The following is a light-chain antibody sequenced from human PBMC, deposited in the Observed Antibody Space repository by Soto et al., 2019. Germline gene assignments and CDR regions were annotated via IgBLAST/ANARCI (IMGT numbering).Light chain of an antibody. V-gene: IGLV2-14*01. CDR1: SSNIEAGYD. CDR3: SSYTSSSPPYV. CDR2: EVS. J-gene: IGLJ1*01. Sequence: QSVLTQPPSVSGAPGQRVTISCTGSSSNIEAGYDVHWYQQHPGKAPKLMIYEVSNRPSGVSNRFSGSKSGNTPSLTISGLQAEDEADYYCSSYTSSSPPYVFGTGTKVTVL.